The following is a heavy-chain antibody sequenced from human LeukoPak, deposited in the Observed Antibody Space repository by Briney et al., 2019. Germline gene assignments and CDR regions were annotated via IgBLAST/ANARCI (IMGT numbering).Heavy chain of an antibody. CDR3: ARLPYYYDSSGYYYFSFDY. CDR2: INHSGST. D-gene: IGHD3-22*01. V-gene: IGHV4-34*01. Sequence: PSETLSLTCAVYGGSFSGYYWSWIRQPPGKGLEWIGEINHSGSTNYNPSLKSRVTISVDTSKNQFSLKLSSVTAADTAVYYCARLPYYYDSSGYYYFSFDYWGQGTLVTVSS. CDR1: GGSFSGYY. J-gene: IGHJ4*02.